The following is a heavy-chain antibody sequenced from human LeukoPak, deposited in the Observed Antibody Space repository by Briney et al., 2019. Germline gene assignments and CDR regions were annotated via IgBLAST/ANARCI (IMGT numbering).Heavy chain of an antibody. D-gene: IGHD3-16*02. V-gene: IGHV3-30*18. CDR3: AKDLRDYVWGSYRYTRFVGDI. CDR2: ISYDGSNK. J-gene: IGHJ3*02. CDR1: GFTFSSYG. Sequence: PGGSLRLSCAASGFTFSSYGMHWVRQAPGKGLEWVAVISYDGSNKYYADSVKGRFTISRDNSKNTLYLQMNSLRAEDPAVYYCAKDLRDYVWGSYRYTRFVGDIWGQGTMVTVSS.